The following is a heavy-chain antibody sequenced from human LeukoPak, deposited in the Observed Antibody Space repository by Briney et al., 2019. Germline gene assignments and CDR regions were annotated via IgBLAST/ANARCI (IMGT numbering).Heavy chain of an antibody. CDR2: ISSSGSTI. V-gene: IGHV3-48*04. D-gene: IGHD6-25*01. CDR3: AKDSGPYYYYYYMDV. Sequence: GGSLRLSCAASGFTFSSYWMNWVRQAPGKGLEWVSYISSSGSTIYYADSVKGRFTISRDNAKNSLYLQMNSLRTEDTALYYCAKDSGPYYYYYYMDVWGKGTTVTVSS. CDR1: GFTFSSYW. J-gene: IGHJ6*03.